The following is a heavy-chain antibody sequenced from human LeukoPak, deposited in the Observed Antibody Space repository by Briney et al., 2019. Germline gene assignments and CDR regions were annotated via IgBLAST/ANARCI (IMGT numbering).Heavy chain of an antibody. J-gene: IGHJ4*02. CDR2: IYYSGST. CDR3: ARLTMVRGVSPLFDY. D-gene: IGHD3-10*01. CDR1: GGSISSSSYY. V-gene: IGHV4-39*07. Sequence: SETLSLTCTVSGGSISSSSYYWGWIRQPPGKGLEWIGSIYYSGSTNYNPSLKSRVTMSVDTSKNQFSLKLSSVTAADTAVYYCARLTMVRGVSPLFDYWGQGTLVTVSS.